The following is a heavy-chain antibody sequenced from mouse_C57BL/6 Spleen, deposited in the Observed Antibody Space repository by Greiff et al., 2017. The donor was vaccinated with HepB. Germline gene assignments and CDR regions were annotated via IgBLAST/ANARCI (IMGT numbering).Heavy chain of an antibody. Sequence: VQLQQCGTELVKPGASVKLSCKASGYTFTSYWMHWVKQRPGQGLEWIGNINPSNGGTNYNEKFKSKATLTVDKSSSTAYMQLSSLTSEDSAVYYCARSHYGYAWFAYWGQGTLVTVSA. CDR1: GYTFTSYW. J-gene: IGHJ3*01. D-gene: IGHD2-2*01. CDR3: ARSHYGYAWFAY. V-gene: IGHV1-53*01. CDR2: INPSNGGT.